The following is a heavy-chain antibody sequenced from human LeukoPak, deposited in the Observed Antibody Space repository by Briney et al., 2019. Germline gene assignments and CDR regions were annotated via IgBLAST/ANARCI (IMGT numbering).Heavy chain of an antibody. V-gene: IGHV3-9*03. CDR2: ISWNSGTI. D-gene: IGHD6-13*01. CDR1: VFTFDDYA. J-gene: IGHJ4*02. Sequence: GGSLRLSCAASVFTFDDYAMNWVRQAPEKGLEWVSGISWNSGTIYYADSVKGRFTISRDDARNSLYLQMNSLRAEDMALYYCAKRSAAGTVGYFDYWGQGTLVTVPS. CDR3: AKRSAAGTVGYFDY.